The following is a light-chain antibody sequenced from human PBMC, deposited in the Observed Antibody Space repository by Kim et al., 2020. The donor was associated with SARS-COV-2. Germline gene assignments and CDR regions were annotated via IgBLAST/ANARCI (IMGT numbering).Light chain of an antibody. CDR3: QQFTIYPRT. CDR2: GAS. Sequence: ASVGDRFTITCRASQGISNHLAWYQQNPGKAPKLLIYGASTLQSGVPSRFSGSGSGTEFTLTISSLQPEDFATYSCQQFTIYPRTFGQGTKVDIK. V-gene: IGKV1-9*01. J-gene: IGKJ1*01. CDR1: QGISNH.